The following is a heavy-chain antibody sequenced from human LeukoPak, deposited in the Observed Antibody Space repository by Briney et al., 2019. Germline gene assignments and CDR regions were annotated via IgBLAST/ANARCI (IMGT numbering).Heavy chain of an antibody. J-gene: IGHJ6*02. Sequence: ASVKVSCKASGYTFTGYYMHWVRQAPGQGLEWMGWINPNSGGTNYAQKFQGRVTMTRDTSISAAYMELSRLRSDDTAVYYCARETITMVRGVGFYYYYGMDVWGQGTTVTVSS. D-gene: IGHD3-10*01. CDR3: ARETITMVRGVGFYYYYGMDV. CDR2: INPNSGGT. V-gene: IGHV1-2*02. CDR1: GYTFTGYY.